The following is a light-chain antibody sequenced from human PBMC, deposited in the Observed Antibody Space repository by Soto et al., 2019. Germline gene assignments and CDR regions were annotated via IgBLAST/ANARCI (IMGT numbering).Light chain of an antibody. CDR1: QSVSSSY. CDR2: GAS. V-gene: IGKV3-20*01. CDR3: QQYGTSPT. J-gene: IGKJ1*01. Sequence: ERVMMEPPATLSVSPGERATLSCRAIQSVSSSYLAWYQHKPGQAARLLIYGASSRATGIPDRFSGSGSGTDFTLTISRLEPEDFAVYYCQQYGTSPTFGQATKV.